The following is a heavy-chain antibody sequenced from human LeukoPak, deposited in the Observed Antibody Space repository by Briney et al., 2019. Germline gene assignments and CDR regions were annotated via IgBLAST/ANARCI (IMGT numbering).Heavy chain of an antibody. CDR1: GFTFSSYS. Sequence: PGGSLRLSCAASGFTFSSYSMNWVRQAPGKGLEWVSSISSSSSYIYYADSVKGRFTISRDNDKNSLYLQMNSLRAEDTAVYYCARDRFSGSYSGYWGQGTLVTVSS. D-gene: IGHD1-26*01. V-gene: IGHV3-21*01. J-gene: IGHJ4*02. CDR3: ARDRFSGSYSGY. CDR2: ISSSSSYI.